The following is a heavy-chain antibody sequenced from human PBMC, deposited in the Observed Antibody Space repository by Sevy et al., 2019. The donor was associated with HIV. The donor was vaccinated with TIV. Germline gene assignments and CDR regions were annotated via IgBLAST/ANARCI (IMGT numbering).Heavy chain of an antibody. D-gene: IGHD3-10*01. CDR3: ARPYGSGSWEAFDV. J-gene: IGHJ3*01. Sequence: GGSLRLSCTASGFSFSTYMMNWVRQAPGKGLEWVASISYSSNYIYYADSLKGRFTISRDNAKNSLFLQMNSLRAEDTAVYYCARPYGSGSWEAFDVRGQGTMVTVSS. V-gene: IGHV3-21*01. CDR1: GFSFSTYM. CDR2: ISYSSNYI.